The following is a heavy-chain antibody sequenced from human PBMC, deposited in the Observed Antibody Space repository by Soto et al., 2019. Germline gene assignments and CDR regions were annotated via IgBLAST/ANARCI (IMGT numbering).Heavy chain of an antibody. V-gene: IGHV4-4*02. CDR1: SGSISSEQR. J-gene: IGHJ4*02. CDR3: ARSFGWYAIDQ. Sequence: PSETLSLTCAVSSGSISSEQRWTWVRQPPGKGLEWIGEIHHSGSTNNNPSLKSRVTMSVDKSKNQFSLNLSSVTAADTAVYYCARSFGWYAIDQWGQGTLVTVSS. D-gene: IGHD6-19*01. CDR2: IHHSGST.